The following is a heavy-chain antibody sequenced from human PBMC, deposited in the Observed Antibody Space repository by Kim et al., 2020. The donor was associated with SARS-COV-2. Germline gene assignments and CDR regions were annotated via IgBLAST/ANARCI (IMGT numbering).Heavy chain of an antibody. CDR2: IDCGNGNT. V-gene: IGHV1-3*01. CDR3: LGGVYFDY. Sequence: ASVKVSCKTSGHFFTSYSIHWVRQAPGQGLEWMGGIDCGNGNTIYSQKFQGRVTFTTDTSASTAYMELSFLRSEDSAVYYCLGGVYFDYWGQGTLVTVSS. CDR1: GHFFTSYS. D-gene: IGHD3-16*01. J-gene: IGHJ4*02.